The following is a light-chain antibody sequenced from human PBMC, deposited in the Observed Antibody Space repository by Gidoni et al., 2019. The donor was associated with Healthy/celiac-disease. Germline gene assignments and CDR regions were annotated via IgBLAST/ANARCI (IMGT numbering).Light chain of an antibody. CDR2: AAS. J-gene: IGKJ3*01. Sequence: QMTQSPSSLSASVGDRVTITCRASQSISSYLNWYQQKPGKAPKLLIYAASSLQSGVPSRFSGSGSGTDFTLTISSLQPEDFATYYCQQSYSTPLTFGTGTKVDIK. V-gene: IGKV1-39*01. CDR3: QQSYSTPLT. CDR1: QSISSY.